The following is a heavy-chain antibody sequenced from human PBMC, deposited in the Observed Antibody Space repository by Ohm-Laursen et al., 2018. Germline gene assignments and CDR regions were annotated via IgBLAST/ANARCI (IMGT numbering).Heavy chain of an antibody. V-gene: IGHV4-59*01. Sequence: GTLSPTCTVSGGSISSYYWSWIRQPPGQGLERIGYIYYSGSTKYNPSLESRVTISIDTSKNQFSLRLASLTAADAAVYYCARNFNWENPYNFAYWGQGILVTVSS. CDR3: ARNFNWENPYNFAY. D-gene: IGHD3-9*01. J-gene: IGHJ4*02. CDR1: GGSISSYY. CDR2: IYYSGST.